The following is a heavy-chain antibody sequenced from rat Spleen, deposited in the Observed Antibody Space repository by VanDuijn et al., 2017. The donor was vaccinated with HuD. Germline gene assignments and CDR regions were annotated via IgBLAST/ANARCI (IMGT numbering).Heavy chain of an antibody. V-gene: IGHV4-2*01. Sequence: EVKLVETGGGLVQPGSSLKLSCAASGFNFNDYWMGWVRQAPGKGLEWIGEINKDSSIINYSPSFKDKFTISRDNAQNTLYLQMSKLGSEDTAIYYCASSGDYSDYWGQGVMVTVSS. CDR3: ASSGDYSDY. CDR2: INKDSSII. CDR1: GFNFNDYW. D-gene: IGHD1-1*01. J-gene: IGHJ2*01.